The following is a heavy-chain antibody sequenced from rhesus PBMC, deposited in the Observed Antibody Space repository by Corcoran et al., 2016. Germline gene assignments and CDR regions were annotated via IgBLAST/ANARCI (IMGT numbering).Heavy chain of an antibody. CDR1: GYSISIGSY. J-gene: IGHJ5-1*01. CDR2: NIKSGRT. D-gene: IGHD1-1-1*01. Sequence: QVQLQESGPGLVKPSETLSITCAVSGYSISIGSYWSWIRQPLGKGLEWIGYNIKSGRTSSNPSIKSRVTISRATSKNQCSLKRSAGTAADTAVDYCASRIAGSQNRFDVWGPGVLVTVSS. V-gene: IGHV4-122*02. CDR3: ASRIAGSQNRFDV.